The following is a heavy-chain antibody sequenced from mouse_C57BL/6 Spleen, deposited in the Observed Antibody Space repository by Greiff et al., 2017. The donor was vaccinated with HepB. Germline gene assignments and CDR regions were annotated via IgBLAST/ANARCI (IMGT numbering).Heavy chain of an antibody. D-gene: IGHD1-1*01. J-gene: IGHJ1*03. CDR3: TRGITTVVATYWYFDV. V-gene: IGHV5-9-1*02. Sequence: EVKLMESGEGLVKPGGSLKLSCAASGFTFSSYAMSWVRQTPEKRLEWVAYISSGGDYIYYADTVKGRFTISRDNARNTLYLQMSSLKSEDTAMYYCTRGITTVVATYWYFDVWGTGTTVTVSS. CDR2: ISSGGDYI. CDR1: GFTFSSYA.